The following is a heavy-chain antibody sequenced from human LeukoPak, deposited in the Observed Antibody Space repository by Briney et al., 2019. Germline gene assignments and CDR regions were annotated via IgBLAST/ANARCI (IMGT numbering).Heavy chain of an antibody. V-gene: IGHV3-7*04. Sequence: GGSLRLSCEATGFTFSNNWMTWVRQAPGKGLEWVANIKQDGTKTYYVDSVKGRFTISRDNAKNSVYLQMNSLRAEDTAVYFCAKDNPLPLWGQGTLVSVSS. J-gene: IGHJ4*02. D-gene: IGHD1-14*01. CDR2: IKQDGTKT. CDR3: AKDNPLPL. CDR1: GFTFSNNW.